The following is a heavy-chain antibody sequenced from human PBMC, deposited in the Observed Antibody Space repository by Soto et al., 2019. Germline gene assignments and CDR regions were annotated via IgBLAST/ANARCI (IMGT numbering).Heavy chain of an antibody. CDR1: GYSFINYD. D-gene: IGHD2-2*01. Sequence: ASVKVSCKASGYSFINYDINWVRRASGQGLEWMGLVNPKSGSTVSAQKFQGRVSMTRNISISTAYMELSRLRSDDTAVYYCARGVPGCSSTSCAPYYYYGMDVWGQGTTVTVSS. CDR3: ARGVPGCSSTSCAPYYYYGMDV. V-gene: IGHV1-8*01. CDR2: VNPKSGST. J-gene: IGHJ6*02.